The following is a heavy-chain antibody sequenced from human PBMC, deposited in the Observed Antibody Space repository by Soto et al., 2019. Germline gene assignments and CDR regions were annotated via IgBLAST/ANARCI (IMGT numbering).Heavy chain of an antibody. CDR3: AKSLGDMVTFGGVIIVTLGDY. J-gene: IGHJ4*02. CDR2: ISGSGGCT. CDR1: GFTFSSYG. V-gene: IGHV3-23*01. Sequence: EVQLLESGGGLVQPGGSLRLSCAASGFTFSSYGLSWVRQAPGKGLEWVSGISGSGGCTYYADSVKGRFTISRDNSKNTLYLERNSLRAEDTAVYYCAKSLGDMVTFGGVIIVTLGDYWGQGTLVTVTS. D-gene: IGHD3-16*02.